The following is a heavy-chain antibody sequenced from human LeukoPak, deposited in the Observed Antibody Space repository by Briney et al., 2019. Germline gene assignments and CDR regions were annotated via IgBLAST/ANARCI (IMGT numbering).Heavy chain of an antibody. CDR2: IYYSGST. V-gene: IGHV4-59*01. D-gene: IGHD4-17*01. CDR3: ARSQIDYGDYVNWFDP. J-gene: IGHJ5*02. Sequence: SETLSLTCTVSGGSIRSYYWSWIRQPPGKELEWIGYIYYSGSTNYNPSLKSRVTISVDTSKNQFSLTLRSVTAADTAVYYCARSQIDYGDYVNWFDPWGQGTLVTVSS. CDR1: GGSIRSYY.